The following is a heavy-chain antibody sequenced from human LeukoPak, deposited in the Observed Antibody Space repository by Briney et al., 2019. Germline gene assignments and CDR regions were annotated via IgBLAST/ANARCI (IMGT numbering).Heavy chain of an antibody. CDR3: ARDFWSGYHSHVDY. Sequence: GGSLRLSCAASGFRFSSYGMNWVRQAPGKGLEWVSYISSSSTIYYADSAKGRFTISRDNAKNSLYLQMNSLRAEDTAVYYCARDFWSGYHSHVDYWGQGTLVTVSS. V-gene: IGHV3-48*01. CDR2: ISSSSTI. J-gene: IGHJ4*02. CDR1: GFRFSSYG. D-gene: IGHD3-3*01.